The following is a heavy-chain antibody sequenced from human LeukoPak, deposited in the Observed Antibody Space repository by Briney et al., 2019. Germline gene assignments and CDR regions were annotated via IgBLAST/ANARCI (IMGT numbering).Heavy chain of an antibody. CDR1: GASISGYY. CDR3: AREGPSMVRARAYFDY. V-gene: IGHV4-59*01. J-gene: IGHJ4*02. Sequence: PSETLSLTCTVSGASISGYYWSWIRQPPGKGLEWIGYVYSTGSTSYNPSLKSRLTISVDTSKNQLSLKLRSVTATDTAVYYCAREGPSMVRARAYFDYWGQGTLVTVSS. CDR2: VYSTGST. D-gene: IGHD3-10*01.